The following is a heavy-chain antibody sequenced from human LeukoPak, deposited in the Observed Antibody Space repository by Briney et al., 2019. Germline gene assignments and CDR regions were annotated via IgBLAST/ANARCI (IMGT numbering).Heavy chain of an antibody. D-gene: IGHD3-22*01. CDR2: IRYDGSDK. Sequence: GGSLRLSCAASGFTFSSYGMHWVRQAPDKGLEWVAFIRYDGSDKYYADSVKGRFTISRDNSKNTLYLQMNSLRAEDTAMYYCARDSETYDSSASTVEYWGQGTLVTVSS. J-gene: IGHJ4*02. CDR3: ARDSETYDSSASTVEY. V-gene: IGHV3-30*02. CDR1: GFTFSSYG.